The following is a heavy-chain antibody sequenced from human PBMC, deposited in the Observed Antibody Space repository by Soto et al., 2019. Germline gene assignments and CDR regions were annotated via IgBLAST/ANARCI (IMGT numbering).Heavy chain of an antibody. V-gene: IGHV3-30*18. J-gene: IGHJ6*03. CDR1: GFTFSSYG. CDR2: ISYDGSNK. CDR3: AKESKIVVPAAMGDIVATIMRWDMDV. D-gene: IGHD5-12*01. Sequence: PGGSLRLSCAASGFTFSSYGMHWVRQAPGKGLEWVAVISYDGSNKYYADSVKGRFTISRDNSKNTLYLQMNSLRAEDTAVYYCAKESKIVVPAAMGDIVATIMRWDMDVWGKGTTVTVSS.